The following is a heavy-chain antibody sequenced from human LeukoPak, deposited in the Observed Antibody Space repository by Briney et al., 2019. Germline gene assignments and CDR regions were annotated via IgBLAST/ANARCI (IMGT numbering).Heavy chain of an antibody. CDR2: MNPNSGNT. V-gene: IGHV1-8*01. Sequence: ASVKVSCKASGYTFTSYDINWVRQATGQGLEWMGWMNPNSGNTGYAQKFQGRVTITADESTSTAYMELSSLRSEDTAVYYCARDYGLYSSGWWNAFDIWGQGTMVTVSS. CDR3: ARDYGLYSSGWWNAFDI. CDR1: GYTFTSYD. J-gene: IGHJ3*02. D-gene: IGHD6-19*01.